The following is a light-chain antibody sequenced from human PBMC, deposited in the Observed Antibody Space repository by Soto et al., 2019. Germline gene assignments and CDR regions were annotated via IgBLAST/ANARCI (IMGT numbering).Light chain of an antibody. CDR1: QTISTF. CDR2: DAS. Sequence: EIVLTQSPATLSLSPGDRATLSCRASQTISTFLAWYQHKPGQAPRLLIYDASSRAAGVPSRFRGSGSGADFSLTIVSPEPEDSAIYYCQHRSGWWTFGQGTKV. CDR3: QHRSGWWT. J-gene: IGKJ1*01. V-gene: IGKV3-11*01.